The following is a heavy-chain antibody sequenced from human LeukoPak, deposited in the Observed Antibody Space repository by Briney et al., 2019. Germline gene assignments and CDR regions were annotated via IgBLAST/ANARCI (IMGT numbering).Heavy chain of an antibody. D-gene: IGHD3-22*01. Sequence: GGSLRLSCAASGFTFTSYWMSWVRQAPGKGLEWVANIKQDGSEKYYVDSVKGRFTISRDNTKNSLYLQMNSLGAEDTAVYYCALDSTGYYGGAYWGQGTLVTVSS. CDR3: ALDSTGYYGGAY. CDR1: GFTFTSYW. V-gene: IGHV3-7*01. CDR2: IKQDGSEK. J-gene: IGHJ4*02.